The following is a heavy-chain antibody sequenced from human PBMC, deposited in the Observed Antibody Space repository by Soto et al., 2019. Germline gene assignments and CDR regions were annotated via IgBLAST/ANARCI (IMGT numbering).Heavy chain of an antibody. CDR3: ARDLDTSMGYYYYYGMDV. V-gene: IGHV3-33*01. Sequence: LRLSCAASGFTFSSYGMHWVRQAPGKGLEWVAVIWHDGRNKYYADSVKGRFTISRDNFKNTLYLQMNSLRAEDTAVYYCARDLDTSMGYYYYYGMDVWGQGTTVTVSS. D-gene: IGHD5-18*01. CDR1: GFTFSSYG. J-gene: IGHJ6*02. CDR2: IWHDGRNK.